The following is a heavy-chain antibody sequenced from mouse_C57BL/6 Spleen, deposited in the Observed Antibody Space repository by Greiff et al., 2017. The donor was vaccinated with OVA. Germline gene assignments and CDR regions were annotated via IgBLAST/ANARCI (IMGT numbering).Heavy chain of an antibody. Sequence: ESGPGLVKPSQSLSLTCSVTGYSITSGYYWNWIRQFPGNKLEWMGYISYDGSNNYNPSLKNRISITRDTSKKQFFLKLNSVTTEDTATDYCAREGATYAMDYWGQGTSVTVSS. CDR1: GYSITSGYY. CDR3: AREGATYAMDY. CDR2: ISYDGSN. V-gene: IGHV3-6*01. D-gene: IGHD3-1*01. J-gene: IGHJ4*01.